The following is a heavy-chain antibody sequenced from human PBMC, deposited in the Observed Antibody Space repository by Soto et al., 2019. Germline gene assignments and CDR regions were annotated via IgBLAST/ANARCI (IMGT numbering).Heavy chain of an antibody. CDR3: ARGVAAAGNDY. V-gene: IGHV4-34*01. CDR1: GGSFSGYY. J-gene: IGHJ4*02. Sequence: SETLSLTCAVYGGSFSGYYLSWVRQPPGKGLEWIGEINHSGSTNYNPSLKSRVTISVDTSKNQFSLKLSSVTAADTAVYYCARGVAAAGNDYWGQGTLVTVSS. D-gene: IGHD6-13*01. CDR2: INHSGST.